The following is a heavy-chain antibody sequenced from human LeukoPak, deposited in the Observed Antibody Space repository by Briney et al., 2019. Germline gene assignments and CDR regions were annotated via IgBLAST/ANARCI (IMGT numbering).Heavy chain of an antibody. CDR1: GGSIRTYS. D-gene: IGHD6-19*01. J-gene: IGHJ4*02. CDR2: IYYSGTT. Sequence: KPWETLSSPVPVPGGSIRTYSCSGFRQPQGKGLEWIGYIYYSGTTNYSPSLKSRLHISVDTSKNQFSLKLSSVTAADTAVYYCARLRYSSGQDYWGQGTLVTVSS. CDR3: ARLRYSSGQDY. V-gene: IGHV4-59*01.